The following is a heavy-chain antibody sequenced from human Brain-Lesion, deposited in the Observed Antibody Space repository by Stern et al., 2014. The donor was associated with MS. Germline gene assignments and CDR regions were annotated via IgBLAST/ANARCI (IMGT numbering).Heavy chain of an antibody. CDR3: ARRGDSSSSGFDY. CDR2: IWPGDSDT. Sequence: VQLVQSGAEVKKPGESLKISCKGSGYRFTSNWIGWVRQMPGKGLEWMGIIWPGDSDTRYSPSFQGQGTISADKSISTAYLQWSSLQASDTAMYYCARRGDSSSSGFDYWGQGTLVIVSS. V-gene: IGHV5-51*01. CDR1: GYRFTSNW. D-gene: IGHD6-6*01. J-gene: IGHJ4*02.